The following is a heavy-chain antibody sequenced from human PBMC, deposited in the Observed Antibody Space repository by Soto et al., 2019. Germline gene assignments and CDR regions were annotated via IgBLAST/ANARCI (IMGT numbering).Heavy chain of an antibody. D-gene: IGHD1-7*01. Sequence: QVQRVQSGAEVKKPGSSVKVSCKASGGTFSSYAISWVRQAPGQGLEWMGGIIPIFGTANYAQKFQGRVTSNADESTSTAYMELSSLRSEDTAVYYCARVTGTTYYYYYYGMDVWGQGTTVTVSS. CDR3: ARVTGTTYYYYYYGMDV. J-gene: IGHJ6*02. CDR1: GGTFSSYA. CDR2: IIPIFGTA. V-gene: IGHV1-69*01.